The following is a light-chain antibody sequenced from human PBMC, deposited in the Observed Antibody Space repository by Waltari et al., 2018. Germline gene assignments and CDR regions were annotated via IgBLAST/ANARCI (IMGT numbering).Light chain of an antibody. V-gene: IGKV1-39*01. J-gene: IGKJ1*01. CDR3: QQSYSTLTWT. Sequence: IQMTQSPSSLSASVGARLTITCRASQSISSYLNWYQQKPGKAPKLLIYAASSLQSGVPSRFSGSGSGTDFTLTISSLQPEDFATYYCQQSYSTLTWTFGQGTKVEIK. CDR1: QSISSY. CDR2: AAS.